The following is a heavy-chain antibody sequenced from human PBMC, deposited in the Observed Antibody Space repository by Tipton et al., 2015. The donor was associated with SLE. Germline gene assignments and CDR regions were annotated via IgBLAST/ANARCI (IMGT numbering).Heavy chain of an antibody. CDR3: AKDRAGNYFDY. Sequence: SLRLSCTVSGFTVSNNYMTWVRQAPGKGLEWVSVTYSDGRTYYADSVKGRFTISRDNSKNTLSLEMNSLRTEDTAVYYCAKDRAGNYFDYWGQGTLVTVSS. CDR2: TYSDGRT. CDR1: GFTVSNNY. V-gene: IGHV3-66*02. J-gene: IGHJ4*02. D-gene: IGHD1-1*01.